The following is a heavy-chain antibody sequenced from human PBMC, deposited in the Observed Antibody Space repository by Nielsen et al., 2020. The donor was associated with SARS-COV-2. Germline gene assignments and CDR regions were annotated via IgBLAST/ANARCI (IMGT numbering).Heavy chain of an antibody. D-gene: IGHD3-10*01. V-gene: IGHV3-11*04. CDR3: ARDPYYASGTYRFYGMDL. J-gene: IGHJ6*02. Sequence: SVRGRFTISRDNAKNSLYLQMDSLRAEDTALYYCARDPYYASGTYRFYGMDLWGQGTTVTVSS.